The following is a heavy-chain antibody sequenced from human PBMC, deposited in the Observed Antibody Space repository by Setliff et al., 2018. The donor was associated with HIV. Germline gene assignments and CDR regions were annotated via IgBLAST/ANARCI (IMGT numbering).Heavy chain of an antibody. CDR3: ARGLVVVTDSDYDTNYYYYYYMDV. V-gene: IGHV4-31*03. J-gene: IGHJ6*03. Sequence: PSETLSLTCTVSSGSISSGSYYWTWIRHHPENGLEWIAYIHYSGATNYNPSLKSRVTISIDTSKNQFSLKLSSVTAADTAVYYCARGLVVVTDSDYDTNYYYYYYMDVWGKGTTVTVSS. D-gene: IGHD5-12*01. CDR1: SGSISSGSYY. CDR2: IHYSGAT.